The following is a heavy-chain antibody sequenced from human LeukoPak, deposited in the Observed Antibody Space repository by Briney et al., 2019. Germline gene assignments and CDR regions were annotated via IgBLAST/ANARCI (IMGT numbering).Heavy chain of an antibody. Sequence: ASVNVSCKASGYTFTSYAMNGVRQAPGQGLEGMGWINTNTGNPTYAQGFTGRFVFSLDTSVSTAYLQISSLKAADTAVYYCARADRAHWGYSYLDVWGKGTPVTVSS. V-gene: IGHV7-4-1*02. CDR3: ARADRAHWGYSYLDV. J-gene: IGHJ6*03. D-gene: IGHD7-27*01. CDR2: INTNTGNP. CDR1: GYTFTSYA.